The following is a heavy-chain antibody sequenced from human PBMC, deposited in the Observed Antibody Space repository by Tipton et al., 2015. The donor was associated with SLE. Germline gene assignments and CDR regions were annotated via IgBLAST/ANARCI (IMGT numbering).Heavy chain of an antibody. CDR1: GFTFSSYS. Sequence: SLRLSCAASGFTFSSYSMNWVRQAPGKGLEWVSSISSRSSYIYYANSVKGRFTISRDNAKNSLYLQMNSLRAEDTAVYYCARVPLPGIAVAGTGYWGQGTLVTVSS. CDR3: ARVPLPGIAVAGTGY. D-gene: IGHD6-19*01. J-gene: IGHJ4*02. V-gene: IGHV3-21*01. CDR2: ISSRSSYI.